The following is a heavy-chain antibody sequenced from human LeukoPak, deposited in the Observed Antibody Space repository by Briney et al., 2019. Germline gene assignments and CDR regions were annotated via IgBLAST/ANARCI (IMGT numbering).Heavy chain of an antibody. J-gene: IGHJ6*03. CDR3: ARERDYCSSTSCYFLHYYYYMDV. D-gene: IGHD2-2*01. CDR2: IYYSGST. V-gene: IGHV4-39*07. CDR1: GASISGSGYY. Sequence: SETLSLTCAVSGASISGSGYYWGWIRQPPGKGLEWIGNIYYSGSTYYNASLQGRVTISIDTSKNQFSLQLNSVTPEDTAVYYCARERDYCSSTSCYFLHYYYYMDVWGKGTTVTISS.